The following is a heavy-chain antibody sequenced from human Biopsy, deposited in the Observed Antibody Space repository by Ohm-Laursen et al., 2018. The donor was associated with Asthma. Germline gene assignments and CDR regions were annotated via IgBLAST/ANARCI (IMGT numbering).Heavy chain of an antibody. V-gene: IGHV1-18*01. J-gene: IGHJ6*02. CDR3: ARAVDYSHYYGIDV. D-gene: IGHD3-10*01. Sequence: ASVTASRTTSGSSFNSACITSVRQPPGQWLEWMGCLSAYNGNTKVAQKLQDRVTMITDTSTSTAYMELRSLRSDDTAVYFCARAVDYSHYYGIDVWGQGTTVTVS. CDR2: LSAYNGNT. CDR1: GSSFNSAC.